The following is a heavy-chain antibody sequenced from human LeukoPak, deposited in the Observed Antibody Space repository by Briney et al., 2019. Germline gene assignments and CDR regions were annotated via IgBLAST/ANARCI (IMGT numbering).Heavy chain of an antibody. D-gene: IGHD6-19*01. CDR2: IYSGGST. CDR3: ARATSGWYLFDY. V-gene: IGHV3-66*01. CDR1: GFTVSSNY. J-gene: IGHJ4*02. Sequence: GGSLRLSCAASGFTVSSNYMSWVRQAPGKGLDWVSFIYSGGSTYYADSVKGRFTISRDNSKNTLYLQMNSLRAEDTAVYYCARATSGWYLFDYWGQGTLVTVSS.